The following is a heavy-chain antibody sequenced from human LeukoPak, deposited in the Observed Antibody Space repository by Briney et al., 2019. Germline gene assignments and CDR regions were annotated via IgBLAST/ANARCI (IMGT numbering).Heavy chain of an antibody. D-gene: IGHD5-12*01. CDR1: GGSISSGGYY. CDR2: IYYSRST. V-gene: IGHV4-31*03. J-gene: IGHJ5*02. Sequence: SETLSLTCTVSGGSISSGGYYWSWIRQHPGKGLEWIGYIYYSRSTYYNPSLKSRVTISVDTSKNQFSLKLSSVTAADTAVYYCARVAPDNWFDPWGQGTLVTVSS. CDR3: ARVAPDNWFDP.